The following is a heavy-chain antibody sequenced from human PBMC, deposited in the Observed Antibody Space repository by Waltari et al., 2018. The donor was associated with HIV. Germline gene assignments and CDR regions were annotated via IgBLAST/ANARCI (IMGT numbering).Heavy chain of an antibody. Sequence: HVQFSHSGPEVKKPVASVKVSCRISGYSFTALSIPWVRQTPGGEFACLGGRDREADSRVCGQKFQGRVTLAEDFDTDRAFLFVGHLTSNDTALYYWSTDFDRTTMTAKITGAFHIWGQGTMVVVS. CDR2: RDREADSR. J-gene: IGHJ3*02. V-gene: IGHV1-24*01. CDR3: STDFDRTTMTAKITGAFHI. CDR1: GYSFTALS. D-gene: IGHD2-21*02.